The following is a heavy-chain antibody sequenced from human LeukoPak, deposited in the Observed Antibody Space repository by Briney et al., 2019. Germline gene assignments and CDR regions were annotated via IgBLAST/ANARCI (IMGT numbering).Heavy chain of an antibody. CDR1: GFTFNGYT. Sequence: GGSLRLSCAASGFTFNGYTMYWVRQAPGKGLEWVSSISSSSSHMFYADSVKGRFSISRDNAKNSLYLQMNSVRAEDTAVYYCVRDSGSSYGYYFLHWGQGTLVTVSS. CDR3: VRDSGSSYGYYFLH. CDR2: ISSSSSHM. D-gene: IGHD1-26*01. V-gene: IGHV3-21*01. J-gene: IGHJ1*01.